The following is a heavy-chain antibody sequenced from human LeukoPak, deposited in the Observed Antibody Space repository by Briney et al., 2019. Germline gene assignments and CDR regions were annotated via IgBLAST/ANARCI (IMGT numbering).Heavy chain of an antibody. Sequence: GGSLRLSCAASGFTFSTYAMNWVRQAPGKGLEWVAVISDDGRHNYYADSVKGRFAISRDNSKSTLYLQMNSLRDDDSAVYYCTREEAARGPFDYWGQGTLVTVSS. V-gene: IGHV3-30*09. J-gene: IGHJ4*02. CDR1: GFTFSTYA. CDR3: TREEAARGPFDY. D-gene: IGHD6-6*01. CDR2: ISDDGRHN.